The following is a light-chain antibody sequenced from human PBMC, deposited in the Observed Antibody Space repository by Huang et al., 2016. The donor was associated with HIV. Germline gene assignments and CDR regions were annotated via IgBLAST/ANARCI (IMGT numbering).Light chain of an antibody. Sequence: AIRITQSPSSLSASTGDRVTITCRASQGISSYLAWYQQKPGKAPKLLIYAASTLQSGVPSMFSGSGSGTDFTLTISCLQSEDFATYYCQQYYSYPQLTFGGGTKVEIK. J-gene: IGKJ4*01. CDR1: QGISSY. CDR3: QQYYSYPQLT. CDR2: AAS. V-gene: IGKV1-8*01.